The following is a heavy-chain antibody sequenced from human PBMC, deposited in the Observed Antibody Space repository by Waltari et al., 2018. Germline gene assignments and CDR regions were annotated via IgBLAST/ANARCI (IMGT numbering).Heavy chain of an antibody. V-gene: IGHV4-4*07. D-gene: IGHD3-16*01. CDR2: IFTSGSP. J-gene: IGHJ3*02. Sequence: QVQLQESGPGLVKPSETLSLTCPVSGGSISSYYWSWIRQPAGKGLEGIGRIFTSGSPNYNPTLKSRVTMSVDTSKNQYSLKLSSVTAADTAVYYCAREGPGRGFMITFGGALDAFDIWGQGTMVTVSS. CDR1: GGSISSYY. CDR3: AREGPGRGFMITFGGALDAFDI.